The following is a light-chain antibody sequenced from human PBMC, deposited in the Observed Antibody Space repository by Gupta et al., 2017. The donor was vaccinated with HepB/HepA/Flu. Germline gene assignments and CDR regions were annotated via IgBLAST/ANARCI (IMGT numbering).Light chain of an antibody. CDR3: FSYAGSYNFV. J-gene: IGLJ1*01. Sequence: SALTQPPSASGSPGQSVTISCTGTSSDIGGYNSVSWYQQRPGKAPKLMVYEVYKRPSGVPDRFSGSKSGDTASLTVSGRLAEEEADYYCFSYAGSYNFVFGTGTKITVL. CDR2: EVY. CDR1: SSDIGGYNS. V-gene: IGLV2-8*01.